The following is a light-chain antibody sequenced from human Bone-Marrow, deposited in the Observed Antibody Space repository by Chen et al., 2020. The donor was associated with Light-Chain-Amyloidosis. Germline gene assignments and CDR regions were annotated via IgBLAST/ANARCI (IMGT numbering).Light chain of an antibody. J-gene: IGLJ3*02. Sequence: SYVLTQPSSVSVAPGQTATIACGGNSIGSTSVHWYQQTPGQAPLLGVYDDSDRPSGIPERLSGSNSGNTATLTISRVEAGDEADYYCQVWDRGSDRPVFGGGTKLTVL. CDR1: SIGSTS. CDR3: QVWDRGSDRPV. V-gene: IGLV3-21*02. CDR2: DDS.